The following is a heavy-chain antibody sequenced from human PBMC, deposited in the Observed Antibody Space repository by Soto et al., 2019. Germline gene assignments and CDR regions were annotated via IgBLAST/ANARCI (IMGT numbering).Heavy chain of an antibody. Sequence: GGSLSVSWGSAWGTFSSLCVNLVRQNPGKGLEWVADISQDGSDKYYVDSVKGRFTISRDNSKNTLYLQMNSLRAEDTALYYCATDPFWSGSTGCFDPWGQGTLVTVSS. CDR2: ISQDGSDK. CDR1: WGTFSSLC. CDR3: ATDPFWSGSTGCFDP. V-gene: IGHV3-7*01. J-gene: IGHJ5*02. D-gene: IGHD3-3*01.